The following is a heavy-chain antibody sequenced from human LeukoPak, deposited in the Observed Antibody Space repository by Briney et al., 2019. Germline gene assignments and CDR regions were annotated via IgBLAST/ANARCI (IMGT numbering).Heavy chain of an antibody. CDR3: ARDGGSGWYSRYFQH. Sequence: SETLSLTCTVSGGSISSYYWSWIRQPPGKGREWVGYIYYSGSTNYNPSLKSRVTISVDTSKNQFSLKLSSVTAADTAVYYCARDGGSGWYSRYFQHWGQGTLVTVSS. CDR2: IYYSGST. D-gene: IGHD6-19*01. J-gene: IGHJ1*01. V-gene: IGHV4-59*01. CDR1: GGSISSYY.